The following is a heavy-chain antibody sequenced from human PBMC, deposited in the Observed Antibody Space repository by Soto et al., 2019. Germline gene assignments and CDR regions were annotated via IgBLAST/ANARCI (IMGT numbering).Heavy chain of an antibody. CDR3: ARSMVRPRLPYYYYYGMDV. D-gene: IGHD3-10*01. Sequence: ASVKVSCKASGYTFTGYYMHWVRQAPGQGLEWMGWINPNSGGTNYAQKFQGWVTMTRDTSISTDYMELSRLRSDDTAVYYCARSMVRPRLPYYYYYGMDVWGQGTTVTVSS. J-gene: IGHJ6*02. CDR1: GYTFTGYY. CDR2: INPNSGGT. V-gene: IGHV1-2*04.